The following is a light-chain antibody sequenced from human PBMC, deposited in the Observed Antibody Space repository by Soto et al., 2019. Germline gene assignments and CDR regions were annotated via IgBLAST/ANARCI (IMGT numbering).Light chain of an antibody. J-gene: IGKJ2*01. CDR2: RAS. Sequence: DIRLTQSPSTLSASVGDRVTITCRASQSISDRLAWYQQKSGKAPRLLIYRASSLENVVPSRFSGSGSGTEFTLTISSLQSDDFATYYCQPYDVYSAITFGQGTKLDI. V-gene: IGKV1-5*03. CDR1: QSISDR. CDR3: QPYDVYSAIT.